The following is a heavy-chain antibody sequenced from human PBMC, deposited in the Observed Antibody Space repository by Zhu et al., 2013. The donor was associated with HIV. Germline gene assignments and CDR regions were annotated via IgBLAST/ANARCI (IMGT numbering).Heavy chain of an antibody. D-gene: IGHD3-3*01. CDR3: ARVRDLVSEWWFDP. Sequence: QVQLQESGPGLVKPSETLSLTCTVSGGSISSSSYYWGWIRQPPGKGLEWIGSIYYSGSTYYNPSLKSRVTISVDTSKNQFSLKLSSVTAADTAVYYCARVRDLVSEWWFDPWGQGTLVTVSS. V-gene: IGHV4-39*07. CDR1: GGSISSSSYY. CDR2: IYYSGST. J-gene: IGHJ5*02.